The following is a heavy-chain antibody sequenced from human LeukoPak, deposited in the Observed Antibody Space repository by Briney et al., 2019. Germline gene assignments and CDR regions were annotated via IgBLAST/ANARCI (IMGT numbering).Heavy chain of an antibody. J-gene: IGHJ4*02. Sequence: ASAKVSCKASGYTFIDYSMHWVRQAPGQGLRWMGRINPNSGDTNYAQEFQGRVTMTRDTSISTTYMELSGLRSDDTAVYYCARDLGSGFNITLAGTGDWGQGTLVTVSS. D-gene: IGHD6-19*01. CDR3: ARDLGSGFNITLAGTGD. V-gene: IGHV1-2*06. CDR2: INPNSGDT. CDR1: GYTFIDYS.